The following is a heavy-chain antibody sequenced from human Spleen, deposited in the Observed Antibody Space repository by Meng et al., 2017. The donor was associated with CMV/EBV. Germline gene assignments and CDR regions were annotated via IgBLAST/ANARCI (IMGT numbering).Heavy chain of an antibody. J-gene: IGHJ4*02. CDR3: ARAPYNWNPFDY. V-gene: IGHV3-21*01. CDR2: IVSTSNYI. Sequence: SCAASGFSFSDYSMNWVRQAPGKGLEWVSSIVSTSNYIYYADSVKGRFTISRDNAKNSLYLQMNSLRAEDTAVYYCARAPYNWNPFDYWGQGTLVTVSS. CDR1: GFSFSDYS. D-gene: IGHD1-20*01.